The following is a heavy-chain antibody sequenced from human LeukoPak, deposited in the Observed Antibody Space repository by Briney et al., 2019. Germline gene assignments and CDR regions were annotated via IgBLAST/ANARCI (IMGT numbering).Heavy chain of an antibody. CDR2: IRYDGSNK. V-gene: IGHV3-30*02. D-gene: IGHD1-26*01. Sequence: GGSLRLSCAASGFTFSSYGMHWVRQAPGKGLEWVAFIRYDGSNKYYADSVKGRFTISRDNSKNTLYLQMNSLRAEDTAVYYCAKGGNSGSYYGSAHFDYWGQGTLVTVSS. CDR3: AKGGNSGSYYGSAHFDY. J-gene: IGHJ4*02. CDR1: GFTFSSYG.